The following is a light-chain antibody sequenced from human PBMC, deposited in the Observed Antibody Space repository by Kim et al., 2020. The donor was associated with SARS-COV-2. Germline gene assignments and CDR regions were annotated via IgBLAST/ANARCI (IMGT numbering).Light chain of an antibody. J-gene: IGLJ3*02. CDR3: QAWDSSTWV. CDR2: QDS. Sequence: SVSPGQTASITCSGDKLGDKYACWYQQKPCQSPVLVIYQDSKRPSGIPERFYGSNSGNTATLTISGTQAMDEADYYCQAWDSSTWVFCGGTQLTVL. CDR1: KLGDKY. V-gene: IGLV3-1*01.